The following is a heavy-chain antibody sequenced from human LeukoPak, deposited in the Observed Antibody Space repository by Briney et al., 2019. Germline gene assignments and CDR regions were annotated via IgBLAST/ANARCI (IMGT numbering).Heavy chain of an antibody. Sequence: SVKVSCKASGYTFTGYYMHWVRQAPGQGLEWMGRIIPIFGTANYAQKFQGRVTITTDESTSTAYMELSSLRSEDTAVYYCARDPITMVRGVPNYGYFDYWGQGTLVTVSS. V-gene: IGHV1-69*05. CDR1: GYTFTGYY. CDR3: ARDPITMVRGVPNYGYFDY. D-gene: IGHD3-10*01. CDR2: IIPIFGTA. J-gene: IGHJ4*02.